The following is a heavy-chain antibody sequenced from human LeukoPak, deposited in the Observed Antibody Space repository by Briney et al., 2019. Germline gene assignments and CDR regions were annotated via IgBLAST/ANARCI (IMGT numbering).Heavy chain of an antibody. D-gene: IGHD6-19*01. CDR3: ARVKQVNSGWQRGPLYYFDY. V-gene: IGHV4-4*07. Sequence: SGTLSLTCTVSGGSISSYYWSWIRQPAGEGLEWIGRIYTSGSTNYNPSLKSRVTMSVDTSKNQFSLKLSSVTAADTAVYYCARVKQVNSGWQRGPLYYFDYWGQGTLVTVSS. J-gene: IGHJ4*02. CDR1: GGSISSYY. CDR2: IYTSGST.